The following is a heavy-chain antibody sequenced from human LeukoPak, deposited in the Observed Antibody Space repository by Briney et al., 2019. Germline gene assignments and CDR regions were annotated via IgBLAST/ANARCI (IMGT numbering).Heavy chain of an antibody. CDR3: ARVHGVRGVPYDY. CDR2: IKQDGSEK. CDR1: GFTFSSYW. J-gene: IGHJ4*02. V-gene: IGHV3-7*01. D-gene: IGHD3-10*01. Sequence: PGGSLRLSCAASGFTFSSYWMSWVRQAPGKGLEWVANIKQDGSEKYYVDSVKGRFTISRDNAKNSLYLQMNSLRAEDTAVYYCARVHGVRGVPYDYWGQGTLVTVSS.